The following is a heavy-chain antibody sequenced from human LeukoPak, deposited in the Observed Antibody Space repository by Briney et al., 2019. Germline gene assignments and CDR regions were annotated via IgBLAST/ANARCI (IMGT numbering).Heavy chain of an antibody. Sequence: ASVKVSCKASGYTFTSYAMNWVRQAPGQGLEWMGWINTNTGNPTYAQGFTGRFVFSLDTSVSTAYLQISSLKAEDTAVYYCARDHVKLGISSHPFTAFDIWGQGTMVTVSS. CDR3: ARDHVKLGISSHPFTAFDI. CDR2: INTNTGNP. D-gene: IGHD7-27*01. CDR1: GYTFTSYA. J-gene: IGHJ3*02. V-gene: IGHV7-4-1*02.